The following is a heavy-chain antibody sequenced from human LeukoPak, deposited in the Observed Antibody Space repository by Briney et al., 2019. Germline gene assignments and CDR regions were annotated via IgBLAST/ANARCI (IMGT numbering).Heavy chain of an antibody. Sequence: SETLSLTCAVYGGSFSGYYWSWIRQPPGKGLEWIGEINHSGSTNYNPSLKSRVTISVDTSKNQFSLKLSSVTAADTAVYYCAGQWGSSLDYWGQGTLVTVSS. CDR2: INHSGST. J-gene: IGHJ4*02. CDR3: AGQWGSSLDY. CDR1: GGSFSGYY. V-gene: IGHV4-34*01. D-gene: IGHD3-16*01.